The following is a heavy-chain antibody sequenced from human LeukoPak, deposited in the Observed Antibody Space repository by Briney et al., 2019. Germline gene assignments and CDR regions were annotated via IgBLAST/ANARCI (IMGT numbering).Heavy chain of an antibody. J-gene: IGHJ4*02. CDR1: GFTFSSYA. Sequence: GGSLRLSCAASGFTFSSYAISWVRQAPGKGLEWVSAISGSGGSTYYADSVKGRFTISRDNSKNTLHLQMNSLRAEDTAIYYCAREGPRGNSQFDYWGQGTLVTVSS. V-gene: IGHV3-23*01. CDR2: ISGSGGST. CDR3: AREGPRGNSQFDY. D-gene: IGHD2/OR15-2a*01.